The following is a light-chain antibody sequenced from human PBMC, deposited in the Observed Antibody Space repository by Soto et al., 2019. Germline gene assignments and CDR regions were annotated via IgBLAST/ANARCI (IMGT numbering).Light chain of an antibody. CDR1: HAVRSW. J-gene: IGKJ1*01. V-gene: IGKV1-12*02. Sequence: DLQMTQSPSSVSASVGDRVTISCRASHAVRSWLAWYQQKPGKAPNLLIYGASTLQSGVPSRFSGSGSGTDFTLTISSLQPEDFATYYCQQANGDPWTFGQGTKVEIK. CDR2: GAS. CDR3: QQANGDPWT.